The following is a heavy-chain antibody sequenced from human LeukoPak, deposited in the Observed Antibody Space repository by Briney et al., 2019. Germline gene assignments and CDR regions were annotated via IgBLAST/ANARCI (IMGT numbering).Heavy chain of an antibody. CDR2: ISGSGGST. J-gene: IGHJ4*02. V-gene: IGHV3-23*01. D-gene: IGHD6-19*01. CDR3: ARSYISGRPYYFDY. CDR1: GVTFSSYA. Sequence: GGSLRLSCAASGVTFSSYAMSWVRQAPGKGLEWVSAISGSGGSTYYADSVKGRFTISRDNSKNTLYLQMNSLRAEDTAVYYCARSYISGRPYYFDYWGQGTLVTVSS.